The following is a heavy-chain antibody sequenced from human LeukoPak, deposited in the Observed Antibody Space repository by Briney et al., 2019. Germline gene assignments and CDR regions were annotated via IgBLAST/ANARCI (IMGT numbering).Heavy chain of an antibody. Sequence: ASVKVSCKASGYTFTGYYMHWVRQAPGQGVEWMGRINPNSGGTNYAQKFKGRVTMTRETENRTAYMEMSRLRSDDTAVYYCAREEQQLVWPDAYYYMDVWGKGTTVTVSS. CDR3: AREEQQLVWPDAYYYMDV. D-gene: IGHD6-13*01. J-gene: IGHJ6*03. CDR1: GYTFTGYY. V-gene: IGHV1-2*06. CDR2: INPNSGGT.